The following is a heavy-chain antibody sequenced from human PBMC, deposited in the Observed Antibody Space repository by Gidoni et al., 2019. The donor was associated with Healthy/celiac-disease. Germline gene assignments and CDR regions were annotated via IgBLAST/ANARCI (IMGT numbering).Heavy chain of an antibody. V-gene: IGHV3-30*03. Sequence: QVQLVESGGGGVQPGRSLRLSCAASGFTFSSYGMHWVRQAPGKGLEWVAVISYDGSNKYYADSVKGRFTISRDNSKNTLYLQMNSLRAEDTAVYYCARGSRYLDYWGQGTLVTVSS. CDR2: ISYDGSNK. CDR3: ARGSRYLDY. CDR1: GFTFSSYG. J-gene: IGHJ4*02.